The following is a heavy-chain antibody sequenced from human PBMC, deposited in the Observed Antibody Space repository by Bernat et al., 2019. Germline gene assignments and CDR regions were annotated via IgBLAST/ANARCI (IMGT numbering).Heavy chain of an antibody. Sequence: QVQLQQWGAGLLKPSETPSLTCAVYGGSFSGYYWSWIRQPPGKGLEWIGEINHSGSTNYNPSLKSRVTISVDTSKNQFSLKLSSVTAADTAVYYCARAHIVVVVAATPGVYDIWGQGTMVTVSS. CDR1: GGSFSGYY. CDR2: INHSGST. CDR3: ARAHIVVVVAATPGVYDI. V-gene: IGHV4-34*01. D-gene: IGHD2-15*01. J-gene: IGHJ3*02.